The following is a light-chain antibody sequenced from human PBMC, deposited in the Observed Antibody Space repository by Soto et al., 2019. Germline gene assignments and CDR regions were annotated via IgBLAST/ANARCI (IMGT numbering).Light chain of an antibody. CDR3: ETWDSNTRV. CDR1: SGHSGYI. J-gene: IGLJ3*02. CDR2: LEGSGSY. Sequence: QSVLTQSSSASASLGSSVKLTCTLSSGHSGYIIAWHQQQPGRAPRFLMRLEGSGSYNKGSGVPDRFSGSSYWADRYLTISNLHFEDEADYYCETWDSNTRVFGGGTKLTVL. V-gene: IGLV4-60*02.